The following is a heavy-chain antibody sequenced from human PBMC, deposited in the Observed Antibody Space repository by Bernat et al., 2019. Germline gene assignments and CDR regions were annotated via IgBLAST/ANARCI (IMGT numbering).Heavy chain of an antibody. V-gene: IGHV3-74*01. J-gene: IGHJ3*02. D-gene: IGHD6-19*01. CDR3: ASPKGSGWYFVDAFDI. Sequence: EVQLVESGGGLVQPGGSLRLSCAASGFTFSSYWMHWVRQAPGKGLVWVSRINSDGSSTSYADSVKGRFTISRDNAKNTLYLQMNSLRAEDTAVYYCASPKGSGWYFVDAFDIWGQGTMVTVSS. CDR1: GFTFSSYW. CDR2: INSDGSST.